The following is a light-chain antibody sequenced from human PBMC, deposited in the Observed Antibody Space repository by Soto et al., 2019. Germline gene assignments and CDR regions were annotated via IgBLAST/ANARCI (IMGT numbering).Light chain of an antibody. CDR1: QNSKNY. CDR3: QQYETLPT. CDR2: DAS. Sequence: IHMTQTPSSICTSVGNTVNITCQASQNSKNYLNWYQQKPGRAPKILIYDASNLEAGVPSRLRGSGSGTYFTFTISRPQPEDIATYYCQQYETLPTCGQGTRLEIK. V-gene: IGKV1-33*01. J-gene: IGKJ5*01.